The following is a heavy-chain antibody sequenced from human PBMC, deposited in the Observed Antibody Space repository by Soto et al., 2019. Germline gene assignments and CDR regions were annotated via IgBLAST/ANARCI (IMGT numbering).Heavy chain of an antibody. Sequence: GGSLRLSCAASGFTFSDYYMSWIRQAPGKGLEWVSYISSSSSYKNYADSVKGRFTISRDNAKNSLYLQMNSLRAEDTAVYYCARDQLYYNDISGRPLNAFDVWGQGTMVTVSS. J-gene: IGHJ3*01. D-gene: IGHD3-22*01. CDR2: ISSSSSYK. V-gene: IGHV3-11*06. CDR1: GFTFSDYY. CDR3: ARDQLYYNDISGRPLNAFDV.